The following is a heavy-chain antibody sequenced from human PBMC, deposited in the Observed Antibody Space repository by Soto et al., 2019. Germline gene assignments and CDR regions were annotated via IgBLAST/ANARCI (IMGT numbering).Heavy chain of an antibody. Sequence: QVQLVQSGAEVKKPGASVRVSCKASGYTLSRYGISWVRQAPGQGLEWMGWISGFNGNTKESEKLQGRVTLITDTAANTAHMELRGLRSDDTAVYYCARASAYSTPWSFDNWGQGTLVTVSS. CDR1: GYTLSRYG. D-gene: IGHD6-13*01. CDR2: ISGFNGNT. J-gene: IGHJ4*02. CDR3: ARASAYSTPWSFDN. V-gene: IGHV1-18*01.